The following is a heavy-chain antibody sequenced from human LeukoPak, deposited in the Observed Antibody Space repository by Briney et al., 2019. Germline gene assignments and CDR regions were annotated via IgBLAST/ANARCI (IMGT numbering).Heavy chain of an antibody. CDR2: IHYSGST. D-gene: IGHD3-10*01. J-gene: IGHJ5*01. CDR1: GGSITSHF. V-gene: IGHV4-59*11. CDR3: ARLVWLGESPGSWFDS. Sequence: SETLSLTCSASGGSITSHFWSWIRQPPGKGLEWIGYIHYSGSTNYNPSLKSRVTISPDTSKNQLFLKLNPVTAADTAVYYCARLVWLGESPGSWFDSWGQGTLVTVSS.